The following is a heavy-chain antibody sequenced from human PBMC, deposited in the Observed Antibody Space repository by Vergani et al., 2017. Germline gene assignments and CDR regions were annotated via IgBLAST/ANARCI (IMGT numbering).Heavy chain of an antibody. D-gene: IGHD3-10*01. CDR1: GGSISSSNW. J-gene: IGHJ6*02. CDR3: ARRNGSGSYYSYYYYGMDV. Sequence: QVQLQESGPGLVKPSGTLSLTCAVSGGSISSSNWWSWVRQPPGKGLEWIGEIYHSGSTNYNPSLKSRVTISVDKSKYQFSLKLSSVTAADTAVYYCARRNGSGSYYSYYYYGMDVWGQGTTVTVSS. V-gene: IGHV4-4*02. CDR2: IYHSGST.